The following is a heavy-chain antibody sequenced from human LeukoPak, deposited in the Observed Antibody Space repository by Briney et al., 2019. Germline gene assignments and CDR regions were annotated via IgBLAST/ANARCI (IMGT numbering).Heavy chain of an antibody. CDR1: GFTFSSCW. J-gene: IGHJ4*02. Sequence: GGSLRLSCAASGFTFSSCWMSWVRQAPGKGLEWVANIKQDGSEKYYVDSVKGRFTISRDNAKNSLYLQMNSLRAEDTAVYYCARHDYGSGSWPAVLWGQGTLVTVSS. D-gene: IGHD3-10*01. CDR3: ARHDYGSGSWPAVL. V-gene: IGHV3-7*01. CDR2: IKQDGSEK.